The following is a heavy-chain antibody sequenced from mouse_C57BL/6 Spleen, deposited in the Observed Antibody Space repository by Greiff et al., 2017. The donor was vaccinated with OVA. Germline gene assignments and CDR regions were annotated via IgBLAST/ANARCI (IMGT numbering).Heavy chain of an antibody. CDR3: AKRGAEGYFDV. V-gene: IGHV2-5*01. D-gene: IGHD6-1*01. CDR1: GFSLTSYG. Sequence: VKVVESGPGLVQPSQSLSITCTVSGFSLTSYGVHWVRQSPGKGLEWLGVIWRGGSTDYNAAFMSRLSITKDNSKSQVFFKMNSLQADDTAIYYCAKRGAEGYFDVWGTGTTVTVSS. J-gene: IGHJ1*03. CDR2: IWRGGST.